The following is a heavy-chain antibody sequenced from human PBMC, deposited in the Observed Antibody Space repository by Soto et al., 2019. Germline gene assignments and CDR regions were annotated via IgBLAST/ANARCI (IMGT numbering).Heavy chain of an antibody. CDR1: GFTFSTYS. Sequence: WGSLRLSCVGSGFTFSTYSINWVRQAPGKGLEWVSSISSRSDIYYADSLTGRFTISRDNAKNSVARQMNSLRAEDTAVYYCAREYTAWPLAYGLDGWGQGTTVTVSS. V-gene: IGHV3-21*01. J-gene: IGHJ6*02. CDR2: ISSRSDI. CDR3: AREYTAWPLAYGLDG. D-gene: IGHD2-2*02.